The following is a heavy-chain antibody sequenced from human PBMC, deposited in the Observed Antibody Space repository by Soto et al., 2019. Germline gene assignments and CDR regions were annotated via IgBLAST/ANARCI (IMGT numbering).Heavy chain of an antibody. CDR3: ARDPVAAAAYYFDY. Sequence: PGGSLRLSCAASGFTFSSYAMHWVRQAPGKGLEWVAVISYDGSNKYYADSVKGRFTISRDNSKNTLYLQMNSLRAEDTAVYYCARDPVAAAAYYFDYWGQGTLVTVSS. CDR1: GFTFSSYA. J-gene: IGHJ4*02. D-gene: IGHD6-13*01. V-gene: IGHV3-30-3*01. CDR2: ISYDGSNK.